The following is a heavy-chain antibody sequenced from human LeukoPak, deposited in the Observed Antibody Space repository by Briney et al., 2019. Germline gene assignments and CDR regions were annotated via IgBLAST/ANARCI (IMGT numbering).Heavy chain of an antibody. J-gene: IGHJ4*02. CDR3: AKSSYSSSWYFLV. Sequence: QSGGSLRLSCAASGFTFSSYAMSWVRQAPGKGLEWVSAISGSGGSTYYADSVKGRFTISRDNSKNTLYLQMNSLRAEDTAVYYCAKSSYSSSWYFLVRGQGTLVTVSS. CDR1: GFTFSSYA. V-gene: IGHV3-23*01. D-gene: IGHD6-13*01. CDR2: ISGSGGST.